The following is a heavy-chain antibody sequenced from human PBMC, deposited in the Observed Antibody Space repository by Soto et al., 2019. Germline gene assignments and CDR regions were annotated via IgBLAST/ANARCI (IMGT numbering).Heavy chain of an antibody. CDR3: VRGLYTGSPHFFL. V-gene: IGHV3-7*05. D-gene: IGHD1-26*01. CDR1: EFTFSTCW. CDR2: IEGDGTEK. J-gene: IGHJ4*02. Sequence: GGSLRLSCAASEFTFSTCWMTWVRQAPGKGLEWVANIEGDGTEKNYVDSVKGRFTVSRDNAKRSLYLQMNSLRVEDTAVYYCVRGLYTGSPHFFLWGQGTLVTVSS.